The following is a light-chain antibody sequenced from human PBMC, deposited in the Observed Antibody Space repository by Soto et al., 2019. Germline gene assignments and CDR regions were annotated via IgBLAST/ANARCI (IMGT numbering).Light chain of an antibody. CDR3: HQYHNWPPT. CDR2: GAS. Sequence: ETVMTQSPVTLSVSPGERATLSCRASQSVSSNLAWYQQKPGQAPRLLIYGASTRATGIPARFSVSGSGTEFTLTISSLQSEDFAIYYCHQYHNWPPTFGQGTKVYIK. V-gene: IGKV3-15*01. J-gene: IGKJ1*01. CDR1: QSVSSN.